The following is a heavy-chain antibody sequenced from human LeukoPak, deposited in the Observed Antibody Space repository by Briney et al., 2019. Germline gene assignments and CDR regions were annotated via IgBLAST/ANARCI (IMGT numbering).Heavy chain of an antibody. V-gene: IGHV3-21*01. CDR2: ISSSSSYI. CDR3: ARDRRVRGVTPLDV. D-gene: IGHD3-10*01. Sequence: GGSLRLSCAASGFTFSSYSMNWVRQAPGKGLEWVSSISSSSSYIYYADSVKGRFTISRDNAKNSLYLQMNSLRAEDTAVYYCARDRRVRGVTPLDVWGKGTTVTVSS. CDR1: GFTFSSYS. J-gene: IGHJ6*04.